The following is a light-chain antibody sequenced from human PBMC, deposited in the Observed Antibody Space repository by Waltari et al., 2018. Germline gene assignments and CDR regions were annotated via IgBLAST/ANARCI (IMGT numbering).Light chain of an antibody. V-gene: IGKV1-5*03. J-gene: IGKJ4*01. Sequence: DIQMTQSTSSLSASIGDRVTFTCRASQSISSWLALYQQKPGKAPKLLISKASTLESGVPSRFSGSGSGTEFTLTISSLQPDDFATYYCQQYTSFSLTFGGGTTVEIK. CDR1: QSISSW. CDR2: KAS. CDR3: QQYTSFSLT.